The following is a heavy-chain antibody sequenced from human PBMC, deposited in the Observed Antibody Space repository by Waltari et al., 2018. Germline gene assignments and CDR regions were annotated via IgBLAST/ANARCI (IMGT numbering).Heavy chain of an antibody. V-gene: IGHV4-34*01. CDR3: AIIAVAGTDFDY. Sequence: QVHLHQWGAGLLKSSETLSLTCAVSGGSFSGYYWSWIRQPLGKGLEWIGEISHNGSTNYNPSLKSRVTISVDTSKNQFSLKLSSVTAADTAVYYCAIIAVAGTDFDYWGQGTLVTVSS. D-gene: IGHD6-19*01. CDR2: ISHNGST. J-gene: IGHJ4*02. CDR1: GGSFSGYY.